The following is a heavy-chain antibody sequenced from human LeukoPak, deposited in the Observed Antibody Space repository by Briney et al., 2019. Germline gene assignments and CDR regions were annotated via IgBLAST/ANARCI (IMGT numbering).Heavy chain of an antibody. CDR3: ARDRHYSDGSGYYYYYYMDV. CDR2: INHSGST. CDR1: GGSFSGYY. D-gene: IGHD3-22*01. J-gene: IGHJ6*03. V-gene: IGHV4-34*01. Sequence: SETLSLTCAVYGGSFSGYYWSWIRQPPGKGLEWIGEINHSGSTNYNPSLKSRVTISVDTSKNQFSLKLSSVTAADTAVYYCARDRHYSDGSGYYYYYYMDVWGKGTTVTISS.